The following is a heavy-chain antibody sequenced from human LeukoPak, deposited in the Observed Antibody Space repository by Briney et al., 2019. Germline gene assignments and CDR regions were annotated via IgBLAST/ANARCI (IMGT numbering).Heavy chain of an antibody. V-gene: IGHV3-64*01. J-gene: IGHJ3*02. CDR1: GFTFSSYA. CDR2: ISSNGGST. Sequence: GGSLRLSCAASGFTFSSYAMHWVRQAPGKGLEYVSAISSNGGSTYYANSVKGRFTISRDNSKNTLYLQMGSLRAEDMAVYYCARAGTMVRSPDAFDIWGQGTMVTVSS. CDR3: ARAGTMVRSPDAFDI. D-gene: IGHD3-10*01.